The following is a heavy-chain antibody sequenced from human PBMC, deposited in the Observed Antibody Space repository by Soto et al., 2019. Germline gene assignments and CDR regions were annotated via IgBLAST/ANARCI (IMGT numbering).Heavy chain of an antibody. CDR1: GFSFSSHS. D-gene: IGHD1-1*01. J-gene: IGHJ4*02. V-gene: IGHV3-48*01. CDR2: ISSRSDTI. Sequence: EVQLVESGGGLVQPGGSLRVSCTVSGFSFSSHSMNWVRQAPGKGLEWVSYISSRSDTIYYADSVKGRFTISGDNAKNTLYLQMNSLRGEDTAVYYCASWAGGNWLGPFDYWGQGTLVTVSS. CDR3: ASWAGGNWLGPFDY.